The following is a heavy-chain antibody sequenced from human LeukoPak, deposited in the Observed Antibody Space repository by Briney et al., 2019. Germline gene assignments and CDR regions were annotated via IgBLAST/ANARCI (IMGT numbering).Heavy chain of an antibody. D-gene: IGHD3-22*01. V-gene: IGHV3-53*01. Sequence: GGSLRLSCADSGFTVSSNYMSWVRQAPGKGLEGVSVIYSGGSTYYADSVKGRFTISRDNSKNTLYLQMNSLRAEDTAVYYCARDYYYDSSGPIWGQGTLVTVSS. J-gene: IGHJ4*02. CDR3: ARDYYYDSSGPI. CDR1: GFTVSSNY. CDR2: IYSGGST.